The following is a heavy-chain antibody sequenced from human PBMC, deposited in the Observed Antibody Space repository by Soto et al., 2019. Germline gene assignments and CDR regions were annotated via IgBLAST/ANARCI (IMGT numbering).Heavy chain of an antibody. CDR2: IKSKTDGGTT. J-gene: IGHJ6*02. CDR3: TSVVVPATTASFFYYYGMDV. CDR1: GFTFSNAW. Sequence: PGGSLRLSCAASGFTFSNAWTNWVRQAPGKGLEWVGRIKSKTDGGTTDYAAPVKGRFTISRDDSKNTLYLQMNSLKTEDTAVYYCTSVVVPATTASFFYYYGMDVWGQGTTVTVSS. D-gene: IGHD2-2*01. V-gene: IGHV3-15*07.